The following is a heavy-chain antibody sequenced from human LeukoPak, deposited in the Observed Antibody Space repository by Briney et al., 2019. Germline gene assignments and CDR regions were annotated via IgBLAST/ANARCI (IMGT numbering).Heavy chain of an antibody. CDR1: GYSFTDYY. Sequence: ASVKVSCKASGYSFTDYYVHWVRQAPGQGLERMAIINPAVGATIYAQKFQGRVTVTGDSSTSIVYLELSGLRSDDTARYYCARDLLRGSYYTPDYWGQGTLVTVSS. J-gene: IGHJ4*02. CDR2: INPAVGAT. V-gene: IGHV1-46*01. CDR3: ARDLLRGSYYTPDY. D-gene: IGHD1-26*01.